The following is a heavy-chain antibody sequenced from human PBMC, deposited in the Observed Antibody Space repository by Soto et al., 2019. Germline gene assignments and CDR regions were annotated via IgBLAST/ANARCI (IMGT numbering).Heavy chain of an antibody. Sequence: PGGSLRLSCAASGFGFSSYWMHWVRQAPGKGLVWVSRTNNDGSATTYADSVGGRFTSFRDNAKNTLFLQMTSLGVEDTAVYYCAREIATISLGAFDIWGEGTMVTVSS. CDR1: GFGFSSYW. D-gene: IGHD2-21*01. CDR2: TNNDGSAT. CDR3: AREIATISLGAFDI. V-gene: IGHV3-74*01. J-gene: IGHJ3*02.